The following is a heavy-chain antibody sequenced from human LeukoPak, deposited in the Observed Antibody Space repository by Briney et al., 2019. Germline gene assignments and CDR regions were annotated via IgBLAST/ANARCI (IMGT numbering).Heavy chain of an antibody. CDR2: IRSKANSYET. CDR1: ADTFSGSA. J-gene: IGHJ4*02. V-gene: IGHV3-73*01. D-gene: IGHD1-26*01. Sequence: GGSLRLSCAASADTFSGSAIHWVRQASGRGLEWVGRIRSKANSYETAYAESAKGRFTISRDESGNTAYLQTNSLKIEDTAVYYCTARESSGTLLIDYWGQGTLVSVSS. CDR3: TARESSGTLLIDY.